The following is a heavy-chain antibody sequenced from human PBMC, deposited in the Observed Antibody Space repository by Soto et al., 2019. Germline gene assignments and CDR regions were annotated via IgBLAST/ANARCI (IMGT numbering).Heavy chain of an antibody. Sequence: TLSLTFSVSVYSISRIYYYWTWIRQHPEKGLEWIGNIYFRGNTYYSPSLESRLTISVDTSKNQFSLKLTSVTAADTAVYYCAREGGSYDSGGYLIRGAFDIWGQGTMVTVS. CDR2: IYFRGNT. V-gene: IGHV4-31*03. J-gene: IGHJ3*02. D-gene: IGHD3-22*01. CDR3: AREGGSYDSGGYLIRGAFDI. CDR1: VYSISRIYYY.